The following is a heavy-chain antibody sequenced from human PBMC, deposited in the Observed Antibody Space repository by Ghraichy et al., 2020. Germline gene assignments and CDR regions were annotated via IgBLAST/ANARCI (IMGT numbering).Heavy chain of an antibody. D-gene: IGHD5-18*01. Sequence: SETLSLTCTVSGGSISSSSYYWGWIRQPPGKGLEWIGSIYYSGSTYYNPSLKSRVTISVDTSKKQFSLKLSSVTAADTAVYYCARQRGDPTASAFDIWGQGTMVTVSS. J-gene: IGHJ3*02. CDR1: GGSISSSSYY. CDR3: ARQRGDPTASAFDI. CDR2: IYYSGST. V-gene: IGHV4-39*01.